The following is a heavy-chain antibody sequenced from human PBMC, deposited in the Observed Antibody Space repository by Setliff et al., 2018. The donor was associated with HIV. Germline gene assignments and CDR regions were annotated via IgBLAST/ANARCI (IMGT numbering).Heavy chain of an antibody. V-gene: IGHV4-59*11. Sequence: SETLSLTCNVSGGSISSRYWTWIRQPPGKGLEWIGYINFGSTTYNPSLKGRVTISLGTSKNQFSLKLSSVTAADTAVYYCARSISSGWYYGYFDYWGQGTLVTVSS. CDR1: GGSISSRY. D-gene: IGHD6-19*01. J-gene: IGHJ4*02. CDR3: ARSISSGWYYGYFDY. CDR2: INFGST.